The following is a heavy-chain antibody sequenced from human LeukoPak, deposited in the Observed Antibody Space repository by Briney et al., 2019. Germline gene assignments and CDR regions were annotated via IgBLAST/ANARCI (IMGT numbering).Heavy chain of an antibody. V-gene: IGHV4-61*02. D-gene: IGHD6-19*01. CDR2: IYTSGST. J-gene: IGHJ4*02. CDR1: GGSISSGSYY. Sequence: PSETLSLTCTVSGGSISSGSYYWSWIRQPAGKGLEWIGRIYTSGSTNYNPSLKSRVTISVDTSKNQFSLKLSSVTAADTAVYYCARERPWYSSGWYGGYYFDYWGQGTLVTVSS. CDR3: ARERPWYSSGWYGGYYFDY.